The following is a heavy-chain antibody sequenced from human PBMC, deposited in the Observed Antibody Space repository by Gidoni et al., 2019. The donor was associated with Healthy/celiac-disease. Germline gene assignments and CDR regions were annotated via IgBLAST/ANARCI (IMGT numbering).Heavy chain of an antibody. V-gene: IGHV3-11*05. Sequence: QVQLVESGGGLVKPGGSLRLSCAASGFTFSDDYMSWIRQAPGKGLEWVSYISSSSSYTNCADSVKGRFTISRDNAKNSLYLQMNSLRAEDTAVYYCARQVVRDGYNLDAFDIWGQGTMVTVSS. D-gene: IGHD5-12*01. CDR3: ARQVVRDGYNLDAFDI. J-gene: IGHJ3*02. CDR1: GFTFSDDY. CDR2: ISSSSSYT.